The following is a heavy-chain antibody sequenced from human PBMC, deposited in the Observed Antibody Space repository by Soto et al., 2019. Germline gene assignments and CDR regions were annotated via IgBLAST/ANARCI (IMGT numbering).Heavy chain of an antibody. CDR1: GFSLSTSGVG. CDR3: AHRPHSSSDSSGLYFDY. Sequence: QITLKESGPTLVKPTQTLTLTCTFSGFSLSTSGVGVGWIRQPPGKALEWLALIYWDDDKRYSPSLTSRLTITKDTSKNQVVLTMTNMDPVDTATYYCAHRPHSSSDSSGLYFDYWGQGTLVTVSS. V-gene: IGHV2-5*02. J-gene: IGHJ4*02. CDR2: IYWDDDK. D-gene: IGHD3-22*01.